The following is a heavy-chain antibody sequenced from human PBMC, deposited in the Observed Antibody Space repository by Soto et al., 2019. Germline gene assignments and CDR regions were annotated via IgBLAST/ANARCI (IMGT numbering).Heavy chain of an antibody. V-gene: IGHV1-18*01. CDR1: GYRFNRYC. CDR2: ISAYNGNT. CDR3: ARDPTYYDFWSGYPWFDP. Sequence: AAEKVPCKDCGYRFNRYCISWVQPAPGKGLEWMGWISAYNGNTNYAQKLQGRVTMTTDTSTSTAYMELRSLRSDDTAVYYCARDPTYYDFWSGYPWFDPWGQGTLVTSPQ. D-gene: IGHD3-3*01. J-gene: IGHJ5*02.